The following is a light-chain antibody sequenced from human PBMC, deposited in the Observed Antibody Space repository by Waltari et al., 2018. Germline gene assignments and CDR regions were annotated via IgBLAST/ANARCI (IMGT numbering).Light chain of an antibody. J-gene: IGKJ3*01. CDR3: QKYNTYPYT. CDR2: AAS. V-gene: IGKV1-27*01. Sequence: IAMTQSPSSLSASVGDRITVTCRASQDIGNFFAWYQQTPGKRPKLLIYAASTLQAGVPSRFSGSGAGTDFTLTVSNLQPEDVATYYCQKYNTYPYTFGPGTKVDI. CDR1: QDIGNF.